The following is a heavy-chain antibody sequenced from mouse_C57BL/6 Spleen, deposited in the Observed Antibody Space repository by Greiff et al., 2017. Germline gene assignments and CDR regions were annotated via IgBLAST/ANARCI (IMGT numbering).Heavy chain of an antibody. CDR3: ARGGSGYDY. V-gene: IGHV1-55*01. CDR1: GYTFTSYW. CDR2: IYPGSGST. D-gene: IGHD3-2*02. J-gene: IGHJ2*01. Sequence: VQLQQPGAELVKPGASVKMSCKASGYTFTSYWITWVKQWPGQGLEWIGDIYPGSGSTNYNEKFKSKATLTVDTSPSTAYMQLSSLASEDSAVYYCARGGSGYDYWGQGTTLTVSS.